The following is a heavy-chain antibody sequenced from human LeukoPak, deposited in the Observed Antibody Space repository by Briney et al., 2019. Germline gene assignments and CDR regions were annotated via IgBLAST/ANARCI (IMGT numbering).Heavy chain of an antibody. D-gene: IGHD5-18*01. Sequence: GGSLRLSCAASGFTFSSYAMHWVRQAPGKGLEGVAVISYDGSNKYYEDSVKGRFTISRDNSKNTLYLQMNSLRAEDSAVYYCARVRYSYGYIEAFDIWGQGTMVTVSS. J-gene: IGHJ3*02. CDR1: GFTFSSYA. CDR2: ISYDGSNK. V-gene: IGHV3-30*04. CDR3: ARVRYSYGYIEAFDI.